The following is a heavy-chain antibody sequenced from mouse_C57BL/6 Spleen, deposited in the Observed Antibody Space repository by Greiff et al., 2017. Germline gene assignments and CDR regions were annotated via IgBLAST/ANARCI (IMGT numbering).Heavy chain of an antibody. CDR1: GYTFTSYW. CDR3: ARMYDGYHYFDY. CDR2: IDPSDSYT. Sequence: QVQLKQPGAELVKPGASVKLSCKASGYTFTSYWMQWVKQRPGQGLEWIGEIDPSDSYTNYNQKFKGKATLTVDTSSSTAYMQLSSLTSEDSAVYYCARMYDGYHYFDYWGQGTTLTVSS. J-gene: IGHJ2*01. V-gene: IGHV1-50*01. D-gene: IGHD2-3*01.